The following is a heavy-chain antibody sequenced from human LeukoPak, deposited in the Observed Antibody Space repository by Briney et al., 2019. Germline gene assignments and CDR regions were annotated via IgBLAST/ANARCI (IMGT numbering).Heavy chain of an antibody. J-gene: IGHJ6*03. CDR1: GYTFTRYG. CDR3: ARGVPSVTNAYYYYMDV. V-gene: IGHV1-18*01. D-gene: IGHD4-11*01. CDR2: INPYNGDI. Sequence: ASVKVSCKASGYTFTRYGLCWVRQAPGQGLEWMGCINPYNGDIKYTQKVQGRVTMTTDRSTSTAYMELRSLRSDDTAVYYCARGVPSVTNAYYYYMDVWGKGTTVTVSS.